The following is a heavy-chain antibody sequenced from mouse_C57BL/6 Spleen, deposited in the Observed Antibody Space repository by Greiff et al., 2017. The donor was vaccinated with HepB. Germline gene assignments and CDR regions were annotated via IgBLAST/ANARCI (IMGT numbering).Heavy chain of an antibody. CDR2: LYPRSGNT. Sequence: QVQLQQSGAELARPGASVKLSCKASGYTFPSYGISWVKPRTGQGLEWIGALYPRSGNTYYNEKFKGKATLTADKSSSTAYMELRSLTSEDSAVYFCARVTNYEDAMDYWGQGTSVTVSS. J-gene: IGHJ4*01. CDR3: ARVTNYEDAMDY. D-gene: IGHD1-1*01. CDR1: GYTFPSYG. V-gene: IGHV1-81*01.